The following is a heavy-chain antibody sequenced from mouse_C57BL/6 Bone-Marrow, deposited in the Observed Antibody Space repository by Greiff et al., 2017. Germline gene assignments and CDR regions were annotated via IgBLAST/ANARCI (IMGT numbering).Heavy chain of an antibody. J-gene: IGHJ3*01. D-gene: IGHD1-1*01. Sequence: VKQRTGQGLEWIGEIYPRSGNTYYNEKFKGKATLTADKSSSTAYMELRSLTSEDSAVYFCARSYYYGSRAWFAYWGQGTLVTVSA. V-gene: IGHV1-81*01. CDR2: IYPRSGNT. CDR3: ARSYYYGSRAWFAY.